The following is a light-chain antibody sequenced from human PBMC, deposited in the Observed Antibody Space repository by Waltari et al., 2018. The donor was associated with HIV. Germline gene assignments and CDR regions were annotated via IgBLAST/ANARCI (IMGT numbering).Light chain of an antibody. J-gene: IGLJ3*02. Sequence: QSALTQPASVSGSPGQSITISCTGTSSDVGGYNYVSWYQQHPGKAPKLMIYDVSNQPSGVSNRFSGSNSGNTASLTISGLQAEDEADYYCSSYTSSSTWVFGGGTKLTVL. CDR2: DVS. V-gene: IGLV2-14*03. CDR3: SSYTSSSTWV. CDR1: SSDVGGYNY.